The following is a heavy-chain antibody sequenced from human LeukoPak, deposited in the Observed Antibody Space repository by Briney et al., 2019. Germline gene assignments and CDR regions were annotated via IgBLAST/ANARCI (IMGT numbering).Heavy chain of an antibody. CDR1: GFTFSSYW. D-gene: IGHD3-16*01. V-gene: IGHV3-7*01. CDR2: IKQDGSEK. J-gene: IGHJ6*03. Sequence: HPGGSPRLSCAASGFTFSSYWMSWVRQAPGKGLEWVANIKQDGSEKYYVDSVKGRFTISRDNAKNSLYLQMNSLRAEDTAVYYCARGAEAWAFGYYYYYMDVWGKGTTVTVSS. CDR3: ARGAEAWAFGYYYYYMDV.